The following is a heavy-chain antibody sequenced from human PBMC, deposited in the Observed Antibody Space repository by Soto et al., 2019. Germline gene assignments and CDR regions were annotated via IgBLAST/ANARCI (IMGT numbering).Heavy chain of an antibody. V-gene: IGHV4-61*03. CDR3: ARDHGAARLNWFDP. CDR1: GGSVSSDNYY. CDR2: IYYSGRT. Sequence: PSETLSLTCTVSGGSVSSDNYYWSWIRQPPGKGLEWLGHIYYSGRTNYNPSLKSRVTISVDTSKNHFSLKLTSVTAADTAIYYCARDHGAARLNWFDPWGQGTQVTVSS. J-gene: IGHJ5*02. D-gene: IGHD6-6*01.